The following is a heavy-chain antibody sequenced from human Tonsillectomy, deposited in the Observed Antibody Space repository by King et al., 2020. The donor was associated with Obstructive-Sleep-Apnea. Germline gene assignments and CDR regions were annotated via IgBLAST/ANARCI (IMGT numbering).Heavy chain of an antibody. D-gene: IGHD3-9*01. CDR3: AAAGYDILTGYFYFDY. V-gene: IGHV3-48*01. CDR1: GFTFSSYS. Sequence: VQLVESGGGLVQPGGSLRLSCAASGFTFSSYSMNWVRQAPGKGLEWVSYISSSSSTIYYADSVKGRFTISRDKAKNSLYLQMNSLRAEDTAVYYCAAAGYDILTGYFYFDYWGQGTLVTVSS. J-gene: IGHJ4*02. CDR2: ISSSSSTI.